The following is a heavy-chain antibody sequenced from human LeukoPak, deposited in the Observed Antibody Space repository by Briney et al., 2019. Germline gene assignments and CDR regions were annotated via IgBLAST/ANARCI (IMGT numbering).Heavy chain of an antibody. CDR3: TRGSREFDY. J-gene: IGHJ4*02. CDR2: LSYDENSE. V-gene: IGHV3-30*03. CDR1: GFTLRSFG. D-gene: IGHD1-26*01. Sequence: PGGSLRLSCAASGFTLRSFGMHWVRQAPGKGLEWVAVLSYDENSEDYADSVRGRFTISRDISKNTLYLQMNSLRPEDTSVYYCTRGSREFDYWGQGTLVTVSS.